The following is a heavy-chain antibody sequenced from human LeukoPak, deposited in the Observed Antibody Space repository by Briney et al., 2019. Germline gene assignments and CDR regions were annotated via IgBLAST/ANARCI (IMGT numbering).Heavy chain of an antibody. Sequence: PGRSLRPSCAASGFTFSSYGMHWVRQAPGKGLEWVAVISYDGSNKYYADSVKGRFTISRDNSKNTLYLQMNSLRAEDTAVYYCAKDLGGATGMDVWGQGTTVTVSS. J-gene: IGHJ6*02. CDR1: GFTFSSYG. CDR3: AKDLGGATGMDV. V-gene: IGHV3-30*18. D-gene: IGHD3-16*01. CDR2: ISYDGSNK.